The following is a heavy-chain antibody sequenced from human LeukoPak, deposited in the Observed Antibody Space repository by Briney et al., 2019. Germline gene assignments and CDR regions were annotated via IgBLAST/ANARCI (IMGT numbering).Heavy chain of an antibody. J-gene: IGHJ4*02. CDR2: INWDGSST. CDR3: AREGSISGSYYNGFDY. Sequence: RPGGSLRLSCAASGFRFEEYGMSWVRHTPGKRLEWVSSINWDGSSTIYAESVKGRFTITRDTAKNSLYLEMNSLRAEDTAVYYCAREGSISGSYYNGFDYWGQGTLVTVSS. CDR1: GFRFEEYG. V-gene: IGHV3-20*04. D-gene: IGHD3-10*01.